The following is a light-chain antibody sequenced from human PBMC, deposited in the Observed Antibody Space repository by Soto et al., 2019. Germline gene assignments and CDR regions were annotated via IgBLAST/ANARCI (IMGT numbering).Light chain of an antibody. J-gene: IGLJ1*01. CDR3: CSYAGSSTFV. Sequence: QSVLTQPASGSGSPGQSITISCTGTSSDVGSYNLVSWYQQHPCKAPQVMIYEGSKRPSGVSNRFPGSKSGNTASLTISGLQAEDEADYYCCSYAGSSTFVFGTGTQVTV. CDR2: EGS. CDR1: SSDVGSYNL. V-gene: IGLV2-23*01.